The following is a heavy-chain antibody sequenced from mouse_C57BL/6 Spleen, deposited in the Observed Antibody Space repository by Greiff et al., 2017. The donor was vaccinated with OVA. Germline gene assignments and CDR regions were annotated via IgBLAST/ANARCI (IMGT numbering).Heavy chain of an antibody. CDR2: IYPRSGNT. J-gene: IGHJ2*01. D-gene: IGHD2-1*01. Sequence: ESGAELARPGASVKLSCKASGYTFTSYGISWVKQRTGQGLEWIGEIYPRSGNTYYNEKFKGKATLTADKSSSTAYMELRSLTSEDSAVYFCARSGGNYVLFDYWGQGTTLTVSS. CDR1: GYTFTSYG. V-gene: IGHV1-81*01. CDR3: ARSGGNYVLFDY.